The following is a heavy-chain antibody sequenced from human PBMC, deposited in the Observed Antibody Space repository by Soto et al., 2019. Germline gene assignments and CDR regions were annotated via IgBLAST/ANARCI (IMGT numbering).Heavy chain of an antibody. V-gene: IGHV1-69*06. CDR2: IIPLYGTV. CDR3: ARVRVIRGVIPSHFGL. Sequence: QAHLAQSGAEVKRPGSSVTVSCKASGGTFNSYGISWVRQAPGKGLDWMGVIIPLYGTVNYAQKFQGRVPTTADKSTNTAYMDLNSLRADDTAVYYCARVRVIRGVIPSHFGLWGQGTLVTVSS. CDR1: GGTFNSYG. J-gene: IGHJ4*02. D-gene: IGHD3-10*01.